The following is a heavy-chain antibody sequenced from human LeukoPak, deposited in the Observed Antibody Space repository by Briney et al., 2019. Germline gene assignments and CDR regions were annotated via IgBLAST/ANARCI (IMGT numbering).Heavy chain of an antibody. J-gene: IGHJ4*02. CDR3: ARTRYSGRYGDYFDY. V-gene: IGHV4-59*08. D-gene: IGHD1-26*01. CDR1: GGSISSYY. CDR2: IYYSGST. Sequence: SETLSLTCTVSGGSISSYYWSWIRQPPGKGLEWIGYIYYSGSTNYNPSLKSRVTISVDTSKNQFSLKLSSVTAAETAVYYCARTRYSGRYGDYFDYWDQGTLVTVSS.